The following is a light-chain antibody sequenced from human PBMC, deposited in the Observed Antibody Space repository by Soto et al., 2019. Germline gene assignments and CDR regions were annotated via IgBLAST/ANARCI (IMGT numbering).Light chain of an antibody. CDR1: QGISNF. CDR2: AAF. Sequence: DLQMTQSPSSLSASVGDSVTITCRASQGISNFLAWYQQKPGKVPKLLIYAAFTVQSGVPSRFSASGSGTDYTLTINSLQPEDVATYYCQKYDSAPWTFGQGTKVEIK. V-gene: IGKV1-27*01. J-gene: IGKJ1*01. CDR3: QKYDSAPWT.